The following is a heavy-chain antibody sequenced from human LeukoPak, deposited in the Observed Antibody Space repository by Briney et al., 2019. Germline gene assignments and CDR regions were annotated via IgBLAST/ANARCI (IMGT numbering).Heavy chain of an antibody. CDR3: ASSKVAMVRGVIVNPLDY. Sequence: SETLSLTCAVSGGSSSGYSWSWIRQPPGKGLEWIGEINHSGSTNYNPSLESRVTISVDTSKNQFSLKLSSVTAADTAVYYRASSKVAMVRGVIVNPLDYWGQGTLVTVSS. CDR2: INHSGST. CDR1: GGSSSGYS. V-gene: IGHV4-34*01. D-gene: IGHD3-10*01. J-gene: IGHJ4*02.